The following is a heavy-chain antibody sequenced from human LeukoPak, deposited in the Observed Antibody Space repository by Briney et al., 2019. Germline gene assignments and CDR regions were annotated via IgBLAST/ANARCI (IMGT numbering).Heavy chain of an antibody. J-gene: IGHJ3*02. D-gene: IGHD3-22*01. CDR3: ARRGYDSSGYRDAFDI. CDR1: GYSFTSYW. CDR2: IYPGDSDT. Sequence: GESLKISCKGSGYSFTSYWIGWVRQMPGKGLEWMGIIYPGDSDTTYSPSFQGQVTISADKSISTAYLQWSSLKASDTAMYYCARRGYDSSGYRDAFDIRGQGTMVTVSS. V-gene: IGHV5-51*01.